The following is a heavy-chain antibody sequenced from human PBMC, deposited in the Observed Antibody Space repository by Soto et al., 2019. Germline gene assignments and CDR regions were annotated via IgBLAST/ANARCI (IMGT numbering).Heavy chain of an antibody. V-gene: IGHV1-69*13. CDR2: IIPIFGTA. CDR3: ARGSEPIVVVPAAVDPPHGMDV. Sequence: ASVKVSCKASGGTFSSYAISWVRQAPGQGLEWMGGIIPIFGTANYAQKFQGRVTITADESTSTAYMELSSLRSEDTAVYYCARGSEPIVVVPAAVDPPHGMDVWGQGTTVTVSS. CDR1: GGTFSSYA. D-gene: IGHD2-2*01. J-gene: IGHJ6*02.